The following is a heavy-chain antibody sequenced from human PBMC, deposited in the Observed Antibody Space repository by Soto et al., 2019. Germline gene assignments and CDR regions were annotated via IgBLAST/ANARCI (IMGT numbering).Heavy chain of an antibody. CDR3: ARATYNRHDAFDI. CDR1: GYTFTGYY. J-gene: IGHJ3*02. D-gene: IGHD1-20*01. CDR2: INPNSGGT. Sequence: ASVKVSCKASGYTFTGYYMHWVRQAPGQGLEWMGWINPNSGGTNYAQKFQGWVTMTRDTSISTAYMELSRLRSDDTAVYYCARATYNRHDAFDIWGQGTMVTVSS. V-gene: IGHV1-2*04.